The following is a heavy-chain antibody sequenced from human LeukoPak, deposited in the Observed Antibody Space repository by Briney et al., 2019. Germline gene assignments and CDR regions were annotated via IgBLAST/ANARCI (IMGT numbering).Heavy chain of an antibody. Sequence: SETLSLTCTVSGGSISSSSYFWGWIRQPPGKGLEWIGTIYYSGSTYYNPSLKSRVIISVDASKNQFSLKLSSVTAADTAVYYCAVAGVRYYDSSGLYASDFWGQGTMVTVSS. CDR2: IYYSGST. CDR1: GGSISSSSYF. D-gene: IGHD3-22*01. CDR3: AVAGVRYYDSSGLYASDF. V-gene: IGHV4-39*01. J-gene: IGHJ3*01.